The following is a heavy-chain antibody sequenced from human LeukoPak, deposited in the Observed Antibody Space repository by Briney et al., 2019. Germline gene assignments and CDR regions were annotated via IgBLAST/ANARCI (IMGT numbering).Heavy chain of an antibody. D-gene: IGHD6-19*01. CDR3: AKRSCSGTTCYPLDY. CDR1: GLTFSVAG. Sequence: GGSLRLSCAASGLTFSVAGMHWVRQAPGKGLEWVSAITGNGGSTYYADSVKGRFTISRDNSKSTLHLQMNRLRAEDTAIYYCAKRSCSGTTCYPLDYWGQGTLVTVSS. J-gene: IGHJ4*02. V-gene: IGHV3-23*01. CDR2: ITGNGGST.